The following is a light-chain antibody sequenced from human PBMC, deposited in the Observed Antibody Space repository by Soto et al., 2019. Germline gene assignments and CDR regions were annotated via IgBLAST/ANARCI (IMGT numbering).Light chain of an antibody. CDR2: DAS. V-gene: IGKV3-11*01. Sequence: EIVLTQSPATLSLSPGERATLSCRASQSVSSYLAWYQQKPGQAPRLLIYDASNRATGIPARFSGSGSGTDFTLTISSLEPEEFAVYYCQQRSNWPPLLTFGGRTKLEIK. J-gene: IGKJ4*01. CDR3: QQRSNWPPLLT. CDR1: QSVSSY.